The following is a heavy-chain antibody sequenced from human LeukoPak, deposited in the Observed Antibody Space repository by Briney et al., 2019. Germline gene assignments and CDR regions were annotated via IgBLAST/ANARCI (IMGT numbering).Heavy chain of an antibody. CDR3: ARDRYYYDSSGYYILGFDI. CDR2: IIPIFGTA. Sequence: SVKVSCKASGGTFSSYAISWVRQAPGQGLEWMGRIIPIFGTANYAQKFQGRVTITTDESTSTAYMELRSLRSEDTAVYYCARDRYYYDSSGYYILGFDIWGQGTMVTVSS. J-gene: IGHJ3*02. D-gene: IGHD3-22*01. CDR1: GGTFSSYA. V-gene: IGHV1-69*05.